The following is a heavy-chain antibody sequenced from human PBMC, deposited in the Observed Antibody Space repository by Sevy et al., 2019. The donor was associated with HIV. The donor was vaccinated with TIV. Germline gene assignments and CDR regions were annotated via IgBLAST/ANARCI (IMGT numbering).Heavy chain of an antibody. V-gene: IGHV3-15*01. Sequence: GGSLRLSCAASGFTFSNAWMSWVRQAPGKGLEWVGRIKSKTDGGTTDYAAPVKGRFTISRDDSKNTLYLQMSSLKTEDTAVYYCTTDLDSSGTVNAFDIWGQGTMVTVSS. CDR2: IKSKTDGGTT. D-gene: IGHD3-22*01. CDR3: TTDLDSSGTVNAFDI. J-gene: IGHJ3*02. CDR1: GFTFSNAW.